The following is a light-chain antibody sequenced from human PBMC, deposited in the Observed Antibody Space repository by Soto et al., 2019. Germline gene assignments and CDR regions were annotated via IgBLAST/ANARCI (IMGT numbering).Light chain of an antibody. CDR3: QQGYSNPWT. V-gene: IGKV1-39*01. CDR2: AAS. Sequence: DIQMTQSPSAMSASVGDRVTITCRASQGISSNLVWYQQKAGQAPKLLIYAASNLQSGVPSRFSGRGSGTDFTLTVDSLQPEDFATYYCQQGYSNPWTFGQGTKVDIK. J-gene: IGKJ1*01. CDR1: QGISSN.